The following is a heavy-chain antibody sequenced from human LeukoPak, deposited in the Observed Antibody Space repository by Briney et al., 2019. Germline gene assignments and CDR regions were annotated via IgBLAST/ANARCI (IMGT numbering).Heavy chain of an antibody. Sequence: SETLSLTCAVYGGSFSDYYWTWIRQSPGKGPEWIGEINHSGATDYNPSLKSRVTISVDTSKNQFSLKVRSVTAADTAVYYCARRVRGVIISFYYYNGMDVWGQGTTVTVSS. CDR2: INHSGAT. D-gene: IGHD3-10*01. CDR3: ARRVRGVIISFYYYNGMDV. J-gene: IGHJ6*02. V-gene: IGHV4-34*01. CDR1: GGSFSDYY.